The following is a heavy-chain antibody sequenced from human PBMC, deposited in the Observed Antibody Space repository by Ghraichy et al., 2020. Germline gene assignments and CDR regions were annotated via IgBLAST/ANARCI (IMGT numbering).Heavy chain of an antibody. CDR3: ARDGWDYYGSGSYYNVPDYYYYYGMDV. V-gene: IGHV6-1*01. J-gene: IGHJ6*02. CDR1: GDSVSSNSAA. CDR2: TYYRSKWYN. Sequence: SQTLSLTCAISGDSVSSNSAAWNWIRQSPSRGLEWLGRTYYRSKWYNDYAVSVKSRITINPDTSKNQFSLQLNSVTPEDTAVYYCARDGWDYYGSGSYYNVPDYYYYYGMDVWGQGTTVTVSS. D-gene: IGHD3-10*01.